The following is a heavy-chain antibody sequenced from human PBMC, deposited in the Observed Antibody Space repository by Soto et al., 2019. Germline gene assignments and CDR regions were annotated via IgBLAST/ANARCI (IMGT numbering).Heavy chain of an antibody. D-gene: IGHD5-12*01. CDR2: ISHSGST. V-gene: IGHV4-38-2*01. Sequence: SETLSLTCAVSGYSISSGYYWAWIRQPPGQGLEWFGSISHSGSTYYNPSLKSRVTISVHTSKNQFSLDLTSVTAADTAIYYCARVHISGHGVDYWGQGTLVTVSS. CDR1: GYSISSGYY. J-gene: IGHJ4*02. CDR3: ARVHISGHGVDY.